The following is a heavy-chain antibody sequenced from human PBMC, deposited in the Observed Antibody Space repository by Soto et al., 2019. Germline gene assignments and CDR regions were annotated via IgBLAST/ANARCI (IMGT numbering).Heavy chain of an antibody. D-gene: IGHD3-22*01. Sequence: GSLRLSCAASGFTFSSYAMSWVRQATGKGLEWVSAISGSGGSTYYADSVKGRFTISRDNSKNTLYLQMNSLRAEDTAVYYCAKLVDSSGYSPLDYWGQGTLVTVSS. V-gene: IGHV3-23*01. J-gene: IGHJ4*02. CDR3: AKLVDSSGYSPLDY. CDR2: ISGSGGST. CDR1: GFTFSSYA.